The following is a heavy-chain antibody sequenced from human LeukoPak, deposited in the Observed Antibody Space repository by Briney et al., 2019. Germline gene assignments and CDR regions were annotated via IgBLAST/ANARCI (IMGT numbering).Heavy chain of an antibody. Sequence: ASVKVSCKASGGTFSNYGINWVRQAPGQGLEWMGGVLPIFGPANYTQKFQGRVTITADESTSTANMELSSLTSEDTAVYYCARAPPPLYTGSGTEDYWGQGTLVTVSS. D-gene: IGHD3-10*01. V-gene: IGHV1-69*13. J-gene: IGHJ4*02. CDR3: ARAPPPLYTGSGTEDY. CDR2: VLPIFGPA. CDR1: GGTFSNYG.